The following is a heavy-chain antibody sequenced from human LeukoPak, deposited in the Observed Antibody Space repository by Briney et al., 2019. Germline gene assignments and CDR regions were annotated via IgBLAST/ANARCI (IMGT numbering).Heavy chain of an antibody. D-gene: IGHD5-12*01. J-gene: IGHJ4*02. CDR3: GRRGNSGCEYFDY. V-gene: IGHV5-51*01. Sequence: GESLKISCKGSGYSFTTYWIGWVRPMPGKGLEWMGIIYPGDSDTRYSPSFQGQVTFSADKPISTAYLQWSSLKASDTAMYYCGRRGNSGCEYFDYWGQGTLVTVSS. CDR2: IYPGDSDT. CDR1: GYSFTTYW.